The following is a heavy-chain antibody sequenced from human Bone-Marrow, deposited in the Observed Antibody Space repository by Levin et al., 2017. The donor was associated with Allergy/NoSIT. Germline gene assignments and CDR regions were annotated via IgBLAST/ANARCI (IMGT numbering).Heavy chain of an antibody. D-gene: IGHD2-15*01. CDR1: GDSMSSGDDY. CDR3: ARCSGGTCYSGVDS. J-gene: IGHJ4*02. Sequence: PSETLSLTCTVSGDSMSSGDDYWSWLRQPPGKGLEWIGYIYYSGSTYYNPSLKSRVIMSVDTSKTHFSLKLGSATAADTAVYYCARCSGGTCYSGVDSWGQGTLVTVSS. CDR2: IYYSGST. V-gene: IGHV4-30-4*01.